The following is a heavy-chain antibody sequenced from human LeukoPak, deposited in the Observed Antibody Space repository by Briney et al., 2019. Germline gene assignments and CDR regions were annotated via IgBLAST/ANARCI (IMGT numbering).Heavy chain of an antibody. CDR2: ISSGSSTI. Sequence: GGSLRLSCVASGFTFSTCTMNWVRQAPGKGLEWVSYISSGSSTIYYADSVKGRFTISRDNAKNSLYLQMNSLRDEDTAVYYCARDLMITFGGVIVKPIDYWGQGTLVAVSS. V-gene: IGHV3-48*02. D-gene: IGHD3-16*02. J-gene: IGHJ4*02. CDR3: ARDLMITFGGVIVKPIDY. CDR1: GFTFSTCT.